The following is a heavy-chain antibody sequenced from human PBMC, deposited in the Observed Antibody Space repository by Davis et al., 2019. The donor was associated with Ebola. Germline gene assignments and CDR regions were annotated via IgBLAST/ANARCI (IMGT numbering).Heavy chain of an antibody. V-gene: IGHV3-21*01. Sequence: PGGSLRLSCAASALIFSSSSMNWVRQAPGKGLEWVSSISSGSTYIYYADSVKGRFTISRDNAKNSLYLQMNSLRVEDTAVYYCAMKSAGDGGFDPWGQGTLVTVSS. J-gene: IGHJ5*02. D-gene: IGHD2-15*01. CDR2: ISSGSTYI. CDR1: ALIFSSSS. CDR3: AMKSAGDGGFDP.